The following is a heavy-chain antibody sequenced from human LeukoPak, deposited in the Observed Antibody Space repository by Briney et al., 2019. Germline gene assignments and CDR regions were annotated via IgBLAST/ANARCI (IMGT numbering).Heavy chain of an antibody. CDR3: ARVSGRGLFDY. D-gene: IGHD6-25*01. J-gene: IGHJ4*02. CDR2: ISCDGSDK. V-gene: IGHV3-30*03. CDR1: GFTFSSYG. Sequence: PGRSLRLSCAASGFTFSSYGMHWVRQAPGKGLEWVAVISCDGSDKYYADSLKGRFTISRDNAKNTLHLQMNSLRAEDTAVYYCARVSGRGLFDYWGQGTLVTVSS.